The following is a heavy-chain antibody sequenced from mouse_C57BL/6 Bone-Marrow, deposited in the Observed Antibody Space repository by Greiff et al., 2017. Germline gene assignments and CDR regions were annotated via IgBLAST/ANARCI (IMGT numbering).Heavy chain of an antibody. CDR1: GYTFTSYG. Sequence: VKLMESGAELARPGASVKLSCKASGYTFTSYGISWVEPSTGQGLEWIGEIYPRSGNTYYHEKFKGKATLTADQSSRPAYLEHCILTSEDSAVNFWARDSCYDSMDYWGQGTSVTVSS. V-gene: IGHV1-81*01. CDR3: ARDSCYDSMDY. D-gene: IGHD2-12*01. CDR2: IYPRSGNT. J-gene: IGHJ4*01.